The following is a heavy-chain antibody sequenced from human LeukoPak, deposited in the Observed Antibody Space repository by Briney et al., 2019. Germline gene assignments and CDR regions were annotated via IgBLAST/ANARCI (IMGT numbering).Heavy chain of an antibody. D-gene: IGHD5-18*01. CDR2: INSDGGST. V-gene: IGHV3-74*01. J-gene: IGHJ4*02. Sequence: GGSLRLSCAASGFTFSSYWMHWVRQAPGKGLVWVSRINSDGGSTSYADSVKGRFTTSRDNSKNTLYLQMNSLRAEDTAVYYCARDRAAMVTLDYWGQGTLVTVSS. CDR3: ARDRAAMVTLDY. CDR1: GFTFSSYW.